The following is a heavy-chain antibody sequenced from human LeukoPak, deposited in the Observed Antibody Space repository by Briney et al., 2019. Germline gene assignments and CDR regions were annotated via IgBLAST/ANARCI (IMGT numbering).Heavy chain of an antibody. CDR2: INPNSGGT. V-gene: IGHV1-2*02. CDR3: ARVERRSVNWFDP. D-gene: IGHD3-3*01. Sequence: ASVKVSCKASGYTFTGYYMHWVRQAPGQGLEWMGWINPNSGGTNYAQKFQGRVTMTRDTSISTAYMELSRLRSDDTAVYYCARVERRSVNWFDPWGQGTLVTVSS. J-gene: IGHJ5*02. CDR1: GYTFTGYY.